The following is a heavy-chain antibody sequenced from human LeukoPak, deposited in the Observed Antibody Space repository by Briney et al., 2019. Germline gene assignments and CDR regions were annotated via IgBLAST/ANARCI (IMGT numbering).Heavy chain of an antibody. V-gene: IGHV3-21*01. CDR3: ARDFTTVTTAYFQH. D-gene: IGHD4-17*01. Sequence: GGSLRLSCAASGFTFSSYSMNWVRQAPGKGLEWVSSISSSSSYIYYADSVKGRFTIFRDNAKNSLYLQMNSLRAEDTAMYYCARDFTTVTTAYFQHWGQGTLVTVSS. CDR1: GFTFSSYS. J-gene: IGHJ1*01. CDR2: ISSSSSYI.